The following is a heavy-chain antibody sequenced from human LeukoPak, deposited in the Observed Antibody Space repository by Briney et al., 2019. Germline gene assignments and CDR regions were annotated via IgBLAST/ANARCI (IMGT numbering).Heavy chain of an antibody. Sequence: GGSLRLSCGASGFTFSRYWMHWVRQAPGKGLEWVSVISDSGSSTYYADSVKGRFTISRDNSKNTLYLQVHILRAEDTAIYYCAKPRILMIGDAFDIWGQGTMVTVSS. CDR2: ISDSGSST. CDR1: GFTFSRYW. J-gene: IGHJ3*02. V-gene: IGHV3-23*01. CDR3: AKPRILMIGDAFDI. D-gene: IGHD3-22*01.